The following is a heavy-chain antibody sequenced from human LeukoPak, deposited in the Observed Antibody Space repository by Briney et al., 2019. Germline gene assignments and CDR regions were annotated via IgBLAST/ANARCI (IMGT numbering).Heavy chain of an antibody. Sequence: PGGPLRLSCAASGFTFSSYSMNWVRQAPGKGLEWVSSISSSSSYIYYADSVKGRFTISRDNAKNSLYLQMNSLRAEDTAVYYCARDGAVAGYYYYGMDVWGQGTTVTVSS. CDR2: ISSSSSYI. J-gene: IGHJ6*02. D-gene: IGHD6-19*01. CDR1: GFTFSSYS. V-gene: IGHV3-21*01. CDR3: ARDGAVAGYYYYGMDV.